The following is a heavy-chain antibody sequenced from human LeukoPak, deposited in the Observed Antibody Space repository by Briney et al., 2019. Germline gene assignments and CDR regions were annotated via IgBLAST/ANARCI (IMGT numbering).Heavy chain of an antibody. CDR2: INPSGGST. CDR3: ATGPRWLVPLYFDY. D-gene: IGHD6-19*01. CDR1: GYTFTSYY. J-gene: IGHJ4*02. V-gene: IGHV1-46*01. Sequence: ASVKVSCKASGYTFTSYYMHWVRQAPGQGLEWMGIINPSGGSTSYAQKFQGRVTMTEDTSTDTAYMELSSLRSEDTAVYYCATGPRWLVPLYFDYWGQGTLVTVSS.